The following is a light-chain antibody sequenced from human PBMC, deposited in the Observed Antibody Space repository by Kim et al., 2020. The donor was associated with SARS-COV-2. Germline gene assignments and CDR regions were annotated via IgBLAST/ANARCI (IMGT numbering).Light chain of an antibody. Sequence: LSPEESATLSCRARQSVSSYFAWYQQKPGQAPRLLIYDASNRATGIPARFSGSGSGTDFTLTIGSLEPEDFAVYYCQQRGNWPLTFGGGTKVDIK. CDR1: QSVSSY. CDR3: QQRGNWPLT. CDR2: DAS. J-gene: IGKJ4*01. V-gene: IGKV3-11*01.